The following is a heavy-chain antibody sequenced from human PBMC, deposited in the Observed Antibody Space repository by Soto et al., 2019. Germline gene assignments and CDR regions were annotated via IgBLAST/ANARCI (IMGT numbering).Heavy chain of an antibody. D-gene: IGHD6-19*01. CDR3: ARDDRIAVAGYYYYYGMDV. J-gene: IGHJ6*02. V-gene: IGHV4-4*02. CDR2: IYHSGST. CDR1: GGSISSSNW. Sequence: SETLSLTCAVSGGSISSSNWWSWVRQPPGKGLEWIGEIYHSGSTNYNPSLKSRVTISVDKSKNQFSLKLSSVTAADTAVYYCARDDRIAVAGYYYYYGMDVWSQGTTVTVSS.